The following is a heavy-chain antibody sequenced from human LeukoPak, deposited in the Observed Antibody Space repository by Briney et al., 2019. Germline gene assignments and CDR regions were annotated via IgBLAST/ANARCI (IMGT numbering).Heavy chain of an antibody. CDR2: IIPIFGTA. V-gene: IGHV1-69*13. D-gene: IGHD2-15*01. CDR3: ARGVCGFSGGSCPDAFDI. Sequence: GASVKVSCKASGGTFSSYAISWVRQAPGQGLEWMGGIIPIFGTANYAQKFQGRVTITADESTSTAYMELSSLRSDDTAVYYCARGVCGFSGGSCPDAFDIWGQGTMVTVSS. CDR1: GGTFSSYA. J-gene: IGHJ3*02.